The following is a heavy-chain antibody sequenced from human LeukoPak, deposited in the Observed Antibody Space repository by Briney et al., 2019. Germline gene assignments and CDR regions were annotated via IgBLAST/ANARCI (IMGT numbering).Heavy chain of an antibody. CDR2: VSSNGAKT. Sequence: GGSLRLSCAASGFTFSSYAITWVRQAPGKGLEWVSVVSSNGAKTYYADSVKGRFTISRDNYKNTLYLQMNSLRAEDTAVYSCARDVRVAAAGTASYYYYYGMDVWGQGTTVTVSS. CDR3: ARDVRVAAAGTASYYYYYGMDV. CDR1: GFTFSSYA. D-gene: IGHD6-13*01. J-gene: IGHJ6*02. V-gene: IGHV3-23*01.